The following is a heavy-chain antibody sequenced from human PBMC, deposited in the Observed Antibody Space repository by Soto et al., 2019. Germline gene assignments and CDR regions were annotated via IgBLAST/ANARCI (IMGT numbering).Heavy chain of an antibody. J-gene: IGHJ4*02. Sequence: EVQLVESGGGLVKPGGSLRLSCAASGFTFSNAWMSWVRQAPGKGLEWVGRIKSKTDGGTTDYAAPVKGRFTISRDDSKNTLYLQMNSLKTEDTAMYYCTTDTIGGTLDYWGQGTLVTVSS. CDR2: IKSKTDGGTT. CDR1: GFTFSNAW. V-gene: IGHV3-15*01. CDR3: TTDTIGGTLDY. D-gene: IGHD2-8*01.